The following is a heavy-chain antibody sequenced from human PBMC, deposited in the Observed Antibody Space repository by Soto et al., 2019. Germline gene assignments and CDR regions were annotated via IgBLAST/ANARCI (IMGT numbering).Heavy chain of an antibody. CDR1: GDTFNNYA. D-gene: IGHD3-3*01. CDR3: ATPKSSSGSSAIGYYHYGLDV. V-gene: IGHV1-69*06. Sequence: ASVKVSCKASGDTFNNYALTWVRQAPGQGLEWVGGIIPVFGTPIFAQKVQGRVTITADKSTNTVYLVLSSLTSADTAVYYCATPKSSSGSSAIGYYHYGLDVWGQGTAVTVYS. J-gene: IGHJ6*02. CDR2: IIPVFGTP.